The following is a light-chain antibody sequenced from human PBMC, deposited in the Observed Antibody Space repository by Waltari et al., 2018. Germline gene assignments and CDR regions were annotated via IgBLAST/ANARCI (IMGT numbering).Light chain of an antibody. J-gene: IGLJ2*01. CDR3: QSYDDSLGGSVI. CDR2: DVT. Sequence: QSALTQPASVSGSPGQSIAISCTGTSRDVGAYNYVSWYQQHPGNAPSPMIHDVTYRPSGVSDRFSGAKSGNTAALTITGLQAEDEAEYYCQSYDDSLGGSVIFGGGTKLTVL. CDR1: SRDVGAYNY. V-gene: IGLV2-14*03.